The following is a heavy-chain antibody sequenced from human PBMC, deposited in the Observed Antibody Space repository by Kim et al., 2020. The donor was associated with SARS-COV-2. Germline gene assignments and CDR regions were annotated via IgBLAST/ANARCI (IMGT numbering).Heavy chain of an antibody. CDR3: ARGGGVVIRHFDY. Sequence: GGSLRLSCAVSGFTFSGYAMSWVRQAPGKGLEWIAAISFRRDTTHYADSVKGRFTISRDNSKSTLSLQMSSLRAEDTALYYCARGGGVVIRHFDYWGQGTLVTVSS. D-gene: IGHD3-16*02. J-gene: IGHJ4*02. CDR1: GFTFSGYA. CDR2: ISFRRDTT. V-gene: IGHV3-23*01.